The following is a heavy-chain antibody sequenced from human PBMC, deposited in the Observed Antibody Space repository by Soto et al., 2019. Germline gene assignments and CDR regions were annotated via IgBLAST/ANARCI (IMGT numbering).Heavy chain of an antibody. CDR2: ISTDGGVT. D-gene: IGHD6-19*01. V-gene: IGHV3-74*01. Sequence: EVQLVESGGGLVQPGGSLRLSCAASGLTFSSYCMPWVRQSPGKGLVWVSRISTDGGVTTYADSVKGRFTISRDNAKNRLYLQMSSLRTEDTAVYYWARSPYSSGWWGFDYWGHGTLVTVSS. CDR1: GLTFSSYC. J-gene: IGHJ4*01. CDR3: ARSPYSSGWWGFDY.